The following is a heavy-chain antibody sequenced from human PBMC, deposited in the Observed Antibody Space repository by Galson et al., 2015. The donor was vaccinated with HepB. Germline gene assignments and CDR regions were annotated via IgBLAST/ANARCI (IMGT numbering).Heavy chain of an antibody. V-gene: IGHV3-30*18. D-gene: IGHD3-22*01. CDR3: AKNLERETTMTAFDS. J-gene: IGHJ4*02. CDR1: GFIFSGYD. Sequence: SLRLSCAASGFIFSGYDLHWVRQAPGKGLEWVAAISDDGSKKYYADSVKGRFTISRDNSKNRLYVQMNSLRAEDTAVYYCAKNLERETTMTAFDSWGQGTLVSVSS. CDR2: ISDDGSKK.